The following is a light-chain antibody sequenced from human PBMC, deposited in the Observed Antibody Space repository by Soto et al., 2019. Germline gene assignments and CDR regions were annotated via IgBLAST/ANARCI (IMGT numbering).Light chain of an antibody. V-gene: IGKV3-20*01. CDR2: STS. Sequence: EIVLTQPPGTLSLSPGDRATLSCRASQSVSSSYLAWYQQKAGQAPRLLIYSTSSRATGIPDRFSGSGSGTDFTLTISRLEPEDFAVYYCQKYGSSPWTFGQGTKV. J-gene: IGKJ1*01. CDR3: QKYGSSPWT. CDR1: QSVSSSY.